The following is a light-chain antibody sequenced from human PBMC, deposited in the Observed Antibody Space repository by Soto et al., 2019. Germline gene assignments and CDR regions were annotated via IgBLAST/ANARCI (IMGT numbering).Light chain of an antibody. CDR2: GAS. Sequence: DIQLTQSPSFLSASVRDRVTITCRASQGISSYLAWYQQKPGKAPKLLIYGASTLQSGVPSRFSGSGSGTEFTLTISSLQPEDFATYYCQQVNSYPRTFGQGTKVDIK. J-gene: IGKJ1*01. V-gene: IGKV1-9*01. CDR3: QQVNSYPRT. CDR1: QGISSY.